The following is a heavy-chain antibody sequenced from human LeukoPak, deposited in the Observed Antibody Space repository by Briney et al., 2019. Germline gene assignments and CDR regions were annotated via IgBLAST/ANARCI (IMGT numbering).Heavy chain of an antibody. CDR3: ARDPYWGDYFAY. V-gene: IGHV3-30-3*01. J-gene: IGHJ4*02. D-gene: IGHD7-27*01. Sequence: PGRSLRLSCAASGFTFSSYAMHWVRQAPGKGLEWVTVISYDGSNKYYTDSVKGRFTISRDNSKNTLYLQVNSLRAEDTAVYYCARDPYWGDYFAYWGQGTLATVSS. CDR1: GFTFSSYA. CDR2: ISYDGSNK.